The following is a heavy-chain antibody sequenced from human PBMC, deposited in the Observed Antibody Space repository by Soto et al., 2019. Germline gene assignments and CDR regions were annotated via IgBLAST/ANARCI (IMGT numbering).Heavy chain of an antibody. D-gene: IGHD5-18*01. V-gene: IGHV3-74*01. CDR3: ARGANGYYYFDY. Sequence: EVQLAESGGGLVQPGGSPRLSCAASGFSLSDYWMHWVRQAPGEGLVWLSRITRDGSSTNYADSVKGRFTISRDNAKNTLYLQVNSLRGEDTAVYYCARGANGYYYFDYWGQGTLVTVSS. J-gene: IGHJ4*02. CDR2: ITRDGSST. CDR1: GFSLSDYW.